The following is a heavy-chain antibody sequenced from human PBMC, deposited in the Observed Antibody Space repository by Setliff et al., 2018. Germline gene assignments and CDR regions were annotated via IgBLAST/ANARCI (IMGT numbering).Heavy chain of an antibody. CDR2: IRPNGGGT. J-gene: IGHJ5*02. CDR3: ARGGGSYRAGNSRPTYWFDP. CDR1: GYPFIEHY. Sequence: GSVKVSCKTSGYPFIEHYVNWVRQAPGQGLEWMGWIRPNGGGTHYAQKFQGRVTMTRDTANSTVYMDLSSLTSDDTAIYYCARGGGSYRAGNSRPTYWFDPWGQGTLVTVSS. D-gene: IGHD2-21*01. V-gene: IGHV1-2*02.